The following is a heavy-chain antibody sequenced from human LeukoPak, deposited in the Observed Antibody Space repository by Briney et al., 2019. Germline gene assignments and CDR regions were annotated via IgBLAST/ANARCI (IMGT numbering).Heavy chain of an antibody. CDR1: GGSISSSSYY. D-gene: IGHD3-10*01. V-gene: IGHV4-39*06. Sequence: SETLSLTCTVSGGSISSSSYYWGWIRQPPGKGLEWIGSIYYSGSTYYNPSLKSRVTISVDTSKNQFTLKLSSVTAADTAVYYCARDQTYYYGSGSYYSPYYYYYMDVWGKGTTVTVSS. J-gene: IGHJ6*03. CDR2: IYYSGST. CDR3: ARDQTYYYGSGSYYSPYYYYYMDV.